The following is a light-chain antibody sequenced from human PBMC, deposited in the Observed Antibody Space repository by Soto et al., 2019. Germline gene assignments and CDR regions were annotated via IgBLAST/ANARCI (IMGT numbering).Light chain of an antibody. J-gene: IGLJ2*01. CDR3: QSYDTSLSASV. CDR2: DNT. V-gene: IGLV1-40*01. CDR1: RSNIGAGYA. Sequence: QSVLTQPPSVSGAPGQRVTISCTGSRSNIGAGYAVHWYQQLPGTAPKLLIYDNTNRPSGVPDRFSASESGTSASLAITGLRSEDEADYYCQSYDTSLSASVFGGETQLTVL.